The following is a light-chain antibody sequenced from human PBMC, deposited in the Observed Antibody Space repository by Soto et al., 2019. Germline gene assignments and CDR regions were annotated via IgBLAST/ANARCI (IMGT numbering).Light chain of an antibody. V-gene: IGKV3-20*01. CDR1: QSVRGN. CDR2: GAS. Sequence: EIVMTQSPATLSFSPGDRATLSCLASQSVRGNLAWYQQKPGQAPRLLIFGASTRATGIPDRFSGSGSGTDFTLTISRLEAEDFTVDYCQQYGSSPLSLGGGTEVDI. J-gene: IGKJ4*01. CDR3: QQYGSSPLS.